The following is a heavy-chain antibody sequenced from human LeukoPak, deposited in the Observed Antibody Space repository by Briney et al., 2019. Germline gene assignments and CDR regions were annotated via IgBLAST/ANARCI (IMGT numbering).Heavy chain of an antibody. CDR3: ARERYCSGGSCRYFDY. CDR1: GFTFSDYY. J-gene: IGHJ4*02. D-gene: IGHD2-15*01. CDR2: ISSSGSTI. Sequence: GGSLRLSCAASGFTFSDYYMSWIRQAPGKGLEWVSYISSSGSTIYYADSVKGRFTISRDNAKNSLYLQMNSLRAEDTAVYYCARERYCSGGSCRYFDYWGQGTLVTVSS. V-gene: IGHV3-11*01.